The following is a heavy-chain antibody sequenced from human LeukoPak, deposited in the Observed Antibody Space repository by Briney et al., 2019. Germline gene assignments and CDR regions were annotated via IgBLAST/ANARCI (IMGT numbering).Heavy chain of an antibody. J-gene: IGHJ3*02. CDR3: ARDRYCSGGSCSLDAFDI. CDR1: GYTFTSYG. V-gene: IGHV1-18*01. Sequence: GASVKVSCKASGYTFTSYGISWVRQSPGQGLEWMGWISAYNGNTNYAQKLQGRVTMTTDTSTSTAYMELRSLRSDDTAVYYCARDRYCSGGSCSLDAFDIWGHGTMVTVSS. D-gene: IGHD2-15*01. CDR2: ISAYNGNT.